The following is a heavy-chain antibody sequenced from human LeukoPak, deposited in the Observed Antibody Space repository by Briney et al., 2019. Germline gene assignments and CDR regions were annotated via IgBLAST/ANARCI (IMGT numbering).Heavy chain of an antibody. Sequence: GGSLRLSCAASGFTFSSYGMHWVRQAPGKGLVWVSRINSDGINISYADSVKGRFTISRDNAKNTLNLQMNSLRAEDTAVYYCARDLGQYYDTSDNWFDPWGQGTLVTVSS. CDR2: INSDGINI. CDR3: ARDLGQYYDTSDNWFDP. V-gene: IGHV3-74*01. D-gene: IGHD3-22*01. CDR1: GFTFSSYG. J-gene: IGHJ5*02.